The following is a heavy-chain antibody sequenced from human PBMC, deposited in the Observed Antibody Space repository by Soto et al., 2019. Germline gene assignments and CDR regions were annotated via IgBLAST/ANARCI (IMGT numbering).Heavy chain of an antibody. D-gene: IGHD2-21*01. CDR2: IIPILVIA. V-gene: IGHV1-69*02. Sequence: QVQLVQSVDKVKKPGSRGKVSCKASGATFTSYTISWVRQAPGKGLEWMGRIIPILVIANYPQKFKVRVTITADKSTSTAYMALSRLRSEDTAVYYCARAIAAPWYAFDIWGQGTMVTVSS. CDR3: ARAIAAPWYAFDI. CDR1: GATFTSYT. J-gene: IGHJ3*02.